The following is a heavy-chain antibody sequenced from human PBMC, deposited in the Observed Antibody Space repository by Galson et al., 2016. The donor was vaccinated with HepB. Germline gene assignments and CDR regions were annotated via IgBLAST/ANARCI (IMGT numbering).Heavy chain of an antibody. CDR1: GFTFSSYG. CDR3: ARGYYDSSGLDAFDI. D-gene: IGHD3-22*01. V-gene: IGHV3-33*01. J-gene: IGHJ3*02. Sequence: SLRLSCAASGFTFSSYGMHWVRQAPGKGLEWVAVIWYDGSNKYYADSVKGRFTISRDNSKNTLYLQMNSLSAEDTAVYYCARGYYDSSGLDAFDIWGQGTMVTVSS. CDR2: IWYDGSNK.